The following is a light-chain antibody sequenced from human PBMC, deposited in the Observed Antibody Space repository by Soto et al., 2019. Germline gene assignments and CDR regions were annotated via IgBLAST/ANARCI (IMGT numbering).Light chain of an antibody. J-gene: IGLJ2*01. V-gene: IGLV2-14*01. CDR3: SSYSGSSTVV. CDR1: SSDVGGYNY. CDR2: DVS. Sequence: QSALTQPASVSGSPGQSITISCTGTSSDVGGYNYVSWYQQHPGKAPKLMIYDVSNRPSGVSNRFSGSRSGNTASLTISGLHGEDEADYYCSSYSGSSTVVFGGGTKLTVL.